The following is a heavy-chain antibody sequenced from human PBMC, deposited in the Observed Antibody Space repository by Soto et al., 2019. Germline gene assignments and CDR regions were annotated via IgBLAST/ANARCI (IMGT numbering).Heavy chain of an antibody. Sequence: SVKVSCKASGGTFSSYTISWVRQAPGQGLEWMGRIIPILGIANYAQKFQGRVTITADKSTSTAYMELSSLRSEDTAVYYCARGYGDYPEYFPHWGQGTLVTVSS. J-gene: IGHJ1*01. V-gene: IGHV1-69*02. CDR1: GGTFSSYT. D-gene: IGHD4-17*01. CDR2: IIPILGIA. CDR3: ARGYGDYPEYFPH.